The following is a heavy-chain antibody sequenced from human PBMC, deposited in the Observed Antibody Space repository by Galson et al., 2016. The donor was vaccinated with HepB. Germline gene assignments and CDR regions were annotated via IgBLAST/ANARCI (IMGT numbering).Heavy chain of an antibody. CDR1: GDSMNYYY. CDR2: INYSGSP. D-gene: IGHD6-13*01. V-gene: IGHV4-59*01. Sequence: ETLSLTCNVSGDSMNYYYWSWIRQPPGKGLEWIAYINYSGSPTYSPSLKSRVTISVDTSKNQFSLQLSSVTAADTAVYYCARGGLFSSNWMFDSWGQGTLVSVSS. J-gene: IGHJ4*02. CDR3: ARGGLFSSNWMFDS.